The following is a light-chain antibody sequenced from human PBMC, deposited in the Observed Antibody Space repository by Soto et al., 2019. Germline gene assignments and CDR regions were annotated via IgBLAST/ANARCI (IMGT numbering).Light chain of an antibody. CDR1: QSVSSY. CDR2: DAS. V-gene: IGKV3-11*02. Sequence: EIVLTQFPATLSLSPGERATLSCRASQSVSSYLAWYQQKPGQAPRLLIYDASNRATGIPARFSGSGSGRDFTLTISSLEPEDFAVYYCQQRSNWPRYTFGQGTKLEIK. CDR3: QQRSNWPRYT. J-gene: IGKJ2*01.